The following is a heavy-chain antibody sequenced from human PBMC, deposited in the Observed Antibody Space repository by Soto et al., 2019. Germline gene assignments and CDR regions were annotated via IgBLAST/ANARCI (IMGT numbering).Heavy chain of an antibody. CDR2: IFPADSDT. D-gene: IGHD3-9*01. J-gene: IGHJ6*02. CDR3: TATLTXAMDV. V-gene: IGHV5-51*01. Sequence: GEALKISCKGSQYNFMNFWVGWVRQMPGKGLEWMGIIFPADSDTRFSPSFQGRVTMSVDKSTYTAYLQWSSLEASDTAIYYCTATLTXAMDVWGQGTTVTVSS. CDR1: QYNFMNFW.